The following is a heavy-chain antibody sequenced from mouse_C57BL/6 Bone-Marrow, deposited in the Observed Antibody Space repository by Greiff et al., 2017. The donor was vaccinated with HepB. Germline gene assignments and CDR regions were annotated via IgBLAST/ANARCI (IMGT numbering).Heavy chain of an antibody. CDR3: AIEGWNYYGSSWSYWYFDV. CDR2: IHPSDSDT. D-gene: IGHD1-1*01. CDR1: GYTFTSYW. V-gene: IGHV1-74*01. J-gene: IGHJ1*03. Sequence: QVQLQQPGAELVKPGASVKVSCKASGYTFTSYWMHWVKQRPGQGLEWIGRIHPSDSDTNYNQKFKGKATLTVDKSSSTAYMQLSSLTSEDSAVYYCAIEGWNYYGSSWSYWYFDVWGTGTTVTVSS.